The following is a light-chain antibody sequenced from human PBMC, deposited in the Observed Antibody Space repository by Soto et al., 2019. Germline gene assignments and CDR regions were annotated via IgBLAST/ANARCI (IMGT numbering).Light chain of an antibody. Sequence: EIVMTQSPATLSVSPGDRATLSCRDSQSVSSNLAWYQQKPGQAPRLLVYGASTRSAGIPDRFSGGGSGTEFTLTISSLQSEDLAVYYCQQYNNWPPWTFGQGTKVEIK. V-gene: IGKV3-15*01. CDR3: QQYNNWPPWT. J-gene: IGKJ1*01. CDR2: GAS. CDR1: QSVSSN.